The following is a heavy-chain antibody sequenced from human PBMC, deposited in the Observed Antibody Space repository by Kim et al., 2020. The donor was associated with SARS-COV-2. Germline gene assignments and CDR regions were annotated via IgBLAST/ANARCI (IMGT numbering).Heavy chain of an antibody. CDR2: LYLDDDK. Sequence: SGPTLVKPTPALTLTCTFSGFSLSPSGVGVGWIRQPPGKALEWLALLYLDDDKRYSPSLKSRLTITKDTSKNQVVLTMTHMDPVDTATYYCAHSIAAAGTGEGYYYYYYGMDVGGQGPTVPVSS. J-gene: IGHJ6*02. D-gene: IGHD6-13*01. CDR3: AHSIAAAGTGEGYYYYYYGMDV. V-gene: IGHV2-5*02. CDR1: GFSLSPSGVG.